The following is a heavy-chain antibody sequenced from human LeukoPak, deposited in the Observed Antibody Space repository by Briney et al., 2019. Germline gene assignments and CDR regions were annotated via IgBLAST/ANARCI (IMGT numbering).Heavy chain of an antibody. V-gene: IGHV3-48*03. CDR3: ASSYYYYMDV. CDR1: GFTFSSYE. Sequence: GGSLRLSCAASGFTFSSYEMNWVRQAPGKGLEWVSYISSSGSTIYYAGSVKGRFTISRDNAKNSLYLQMNSLRAEDTAVYYCASSYYYYMDVWGKGTTVTVSS. CDR2: ISSSGSTI. J-gene: IGHJ6*03.